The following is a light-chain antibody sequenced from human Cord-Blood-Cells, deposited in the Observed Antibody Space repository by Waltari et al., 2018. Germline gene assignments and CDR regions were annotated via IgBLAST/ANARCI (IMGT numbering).Light chain of an antibody. Sequence: QSALTQPPSASGSPGQSVTLSCTGTSMDVGGYNYVSWYQQPPGKAPKLMIYEVSKRPSGVPDRFSGSKSGNTASLTVSGLQAEDEADYYCSSYAGSNNWVFGGGTKLTVL. V-gene: IGLV2-8*01. J-gene: IGLJ3*02. CDR3: SSYAGSNNWV. CDR1: SMDVGGYNY. CDR2: EVS.